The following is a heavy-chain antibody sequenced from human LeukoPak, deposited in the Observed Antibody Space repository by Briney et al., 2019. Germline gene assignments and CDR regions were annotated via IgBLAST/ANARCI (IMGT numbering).Heavy chain of an antibody. CDR2: TSASGGTT. D-gene: IGHD4-17*01. CDR3: ATLYGDYNWYFDL. J-gene: IGHJ2*01. V-gene: IGHV3-23*01. Sequence: GGSLRLSCTSSEITYSRYVMGWLRQAPGKGPEWVSTTSASGGTTYYADSVQGRFTISRDNSKNTLYLQMNSLRAEDTAVYYCATLYGDYNWYFDLWGRGTLVTVSS. CDR1: EITYSRYV.